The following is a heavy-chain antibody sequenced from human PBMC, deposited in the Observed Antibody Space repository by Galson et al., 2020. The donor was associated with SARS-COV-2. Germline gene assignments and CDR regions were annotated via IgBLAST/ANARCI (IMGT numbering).Heavy chain of an antibody. D-gene: IGHD6-19*01. CDR2: LCYTGST. CDR1: GVSLSSGSYC. J-gene: IGHJ4*02. V-gene: IGHV4-39*02. CDR3: ARRKNAPYNSGWFDN. Sequence: SETLSLTCTVSGVSLSSGSYCWGWIRRPPGKGLEWIGSLCYTGSTNYNPSLKSRVTISVDTSKNHFSLKLNSVTAADTAVYYCARRKNAPYNSGWFDNWGQGTLDTVSS.